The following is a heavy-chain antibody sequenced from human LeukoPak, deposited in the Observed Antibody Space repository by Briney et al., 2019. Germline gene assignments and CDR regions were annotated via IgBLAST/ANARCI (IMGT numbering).Heavy chain of an antibody. Sequence: SETLSLTCTVSGGSISSYYWSWIRQPPGKGLEWIGYIYYSGSTNYNPSLKSRVTISVDTSKNQFSLKLSSVTAADTAVYYCARGVVGYDYVWGSYRQYYFDYWGQGTLVTVSS. V-gene: IGHV4-59*01. CDR1: GGSISSYY. J-gene: IGHJ4*02. CDR2: IYYSGST. D-gene: IGHD3-16*02. CDR3: ARGVVGYDYVWGSYRQYYFDY.